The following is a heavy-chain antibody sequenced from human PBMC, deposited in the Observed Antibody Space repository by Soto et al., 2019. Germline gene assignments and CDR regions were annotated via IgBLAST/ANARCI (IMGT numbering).Heavy chain of an antibody. Sequence: PGGSLRLSCAASGFTFSSYAMSWVRQAPGKGPECVSAISGSGGSTYYADSVKGRFTISRDNSKNTLYLQMNSLRAEDTAVYYCAKSGFLEWLSLDDWXQGTTVTVSS. J-gene: IGHJ6*02. CDR2: ISGSGGST. CDR3: AKSGFLEWLSLDD. V-gene: IGHV3-23*01. CDR1: GFTFSSYA. D-gene: IGHD3-3*01.